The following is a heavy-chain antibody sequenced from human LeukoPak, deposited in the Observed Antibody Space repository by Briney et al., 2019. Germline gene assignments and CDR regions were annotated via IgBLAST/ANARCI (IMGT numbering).Heavy chain of an antibody. D-gene: IGHD4-23*01. J-gene: IGHJ4*02. CDR1: GFTFSSYA. V-gene: IGHV3-30*04. Sequence: GGSLRLSCAASGFTFSSYAMHWVRQAPGKGLEWVAVISYDGSNKYYAASVKGRFTISRDNSKNTLYLQMNSLRAEDTAVYYCARATPSPDYWGQGTLVTVSS. CDR2: ISYDGSNK. CDR3: ARATPSPDY.